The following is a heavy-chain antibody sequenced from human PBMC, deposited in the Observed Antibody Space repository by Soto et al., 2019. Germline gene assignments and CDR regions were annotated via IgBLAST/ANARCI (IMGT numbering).Heavy chain of an antibody. CDR3: AKVIIYGDHRAGAFDI. CDR1: RFTFSNYA. D-gene: IGHD4-17*01. J-gene: IGHJ3*02. Sequence: GGSLRLSCAASRFTFSNYAMTWVRQAPGKGLEWVSVVSDGGDSTYYAASVRSRFTISRDNSKDTLYLQMNSLRAEDTAVYYCAKVIIYGDHRAGAFDIWGRGTMVTVSS. V-gene: IGHV3-23*01. CDR2: VSDGGDST.